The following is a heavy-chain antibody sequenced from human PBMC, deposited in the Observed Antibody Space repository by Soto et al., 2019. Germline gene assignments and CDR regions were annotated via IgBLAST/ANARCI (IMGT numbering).Heavy chain of an antibody. CDR3: ARIIGIAAGGPPWYYYCGMDV. CDR1: GFSLSTSGMC. V-gene: IGHV2-70*01. Sequence: SGPTLVNPTQTLTLTCTFSGFSLSTSGMCVSWIRQPPGKALEWLALIDWDDDKYYSTSLKTRLTISKDTSKNQVVLTMTNMDPVDTATYYCARIIGIAAGGPPWYYYCGMDVWGQGTTVTVSS. J-gene: IGHJ6*02. CDR2: IDWDDDK. D-gene: IGHD6-13*01.